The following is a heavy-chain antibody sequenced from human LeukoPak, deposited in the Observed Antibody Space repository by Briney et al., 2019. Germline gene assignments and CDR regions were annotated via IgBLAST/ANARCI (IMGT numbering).Heavy chain of an antibody. V-gene: IGHV3-48*03. CDR1: GFTFSSYE. D-gene: IGHD2-15*01. Sequence: PGGSLRLSCAASGFTFSSYEMNWVRQAPGKGLEWVSYISSSGSTIYYADSVKGQFTISRDNAKNSLYLQMNSLRAEDTAVYYCARGQVGYCSGGSCGGDDYWGQGTLVTVSS. J-gene: IGHJ4*02. CDR2: ISSSGSTI. CDR3: ARGQVGYCSGGSCGGDDY.